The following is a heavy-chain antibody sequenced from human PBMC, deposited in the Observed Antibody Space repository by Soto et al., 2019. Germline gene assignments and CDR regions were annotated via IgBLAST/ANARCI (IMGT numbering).Heavy chain of an antibody. D-gene: IGHD3-22*01. V-gene: IGHV3-21*01. J-gene: IGHJ4*02. CDR1: GFTFSSYS. Sequence: PGGSLRLSCAASGFTFSSYSMNWVRQAPGKGLEWVSSISSSSSYIYYADSVKGRFTISRDNAKTSLYLQMNSLRAEDTAVYYCARDGYYDSSGYFFYYYFDYWGQGTLVTVSS. CDR2: ISSSSSYI. CDR3: ARDGYYDSSGYFFYYYFDY.